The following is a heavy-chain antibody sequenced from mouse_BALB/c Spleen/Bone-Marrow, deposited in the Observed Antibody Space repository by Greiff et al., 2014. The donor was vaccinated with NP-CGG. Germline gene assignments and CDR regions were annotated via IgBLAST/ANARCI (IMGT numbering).Heavy chain of an antibody. Sequence: EVKLMESGGGLVQPGGSRKLSCAASGFTFSSFGMHWVRQAPEKGLEWVAYISNGSSPIYYADTVKGRFTISRDNPKNTPFLQMTSLRSEDTAMYYCARKGAMITHYYAMDYWGQGTSDTVSS. CDR3: ARKGAMITHYYAMDY. V-gene: IGHV5-17*02. CDR2: ISNGSSPI. J-gene: IGHJ4*01. D-gene: IGHD2-4*01. CDR1: GFTFSSFG.